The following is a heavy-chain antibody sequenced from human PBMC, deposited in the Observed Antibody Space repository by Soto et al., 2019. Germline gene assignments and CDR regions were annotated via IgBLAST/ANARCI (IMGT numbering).Heavy chain of an antibody. CDR2: IYHSGST. Sequence: QLQLQESGSGLVKPSQTLSLTCAVSGGSISSGGYSWSWIRQPPGKGLEWIGYIYHSGSTYYNPSLKTRVNISLDRSKNTFSLKLGSVTAADTAGYYCARFQAGWFAPWGQGTLVTVSS. V-gene: IGHV4-30-2*01. CDR1: GGSISSGGYS. D-gene: IGHD3-10*01. J-gene: IGHJ5*02. CDR3: ARFQAGWFAP.